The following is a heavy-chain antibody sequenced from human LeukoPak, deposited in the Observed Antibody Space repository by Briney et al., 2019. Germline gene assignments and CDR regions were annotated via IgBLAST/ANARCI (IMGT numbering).Heavy chain of an antibody. CDR3: ARSGNYDC. V-gene: IGHV3-48*02. CDR2: ISSTSSTI. CDR1: GFTFSTYS. J-gene: IGHJ4*02. Sequence: GGSRRLSCAASGFTFSTYSMSWVRQAPGKGLEWVSYISSTSSTIYYADSVKGRFTISRDNAKNSLYLQMNSLRDEDTAVYYCARSGNYDCWGQGTLVSVSS. D-gene: IGHD1-1*01.